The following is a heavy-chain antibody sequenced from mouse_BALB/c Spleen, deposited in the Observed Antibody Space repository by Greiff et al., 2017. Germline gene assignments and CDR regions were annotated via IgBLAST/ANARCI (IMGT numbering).Heavy chain of an antibody. CDR2: ISYSGST. CDR1: GDSIPSGY. V-gene: IGHV3-8*02. J-gene: IGHJ2*01. CDR3: ARLITRYFDY. D-gene: IGHD2-4*01. Sequence: VQLKESGPSLVKPSQTLSLTCSVTGDSIPSGYCNWIRKFPGNKLEYMGYISYSGSTYYNPSLKSRITITRDTSKNQYYLQLNSVTTEDTATFYCARLITRYFDYWGQGTTLTVSS.